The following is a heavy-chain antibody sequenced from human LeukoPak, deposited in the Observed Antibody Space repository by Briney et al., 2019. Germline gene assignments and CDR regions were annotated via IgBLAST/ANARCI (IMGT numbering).Heavy chain of an antibody. CDR2: IYPDDSDT. D-gene: IGHD2-15*01. Sequence: GESLKISCKVSGYSFTNYWIGWVRQLPGKGLEWMGIIYPDDSDTKYSPSFQGQVTISADKSISTAYLQWSSPKASDTAMYYCARSGRLGYCSGGSCFRWDYWGQGTLVTVSS. J-gene: IGHJ4*02. CDR1: GYSFTNYW. V-gene: IGHV5-51*01. CDR3: ARSGRLGYCSGGSCFRWDY.